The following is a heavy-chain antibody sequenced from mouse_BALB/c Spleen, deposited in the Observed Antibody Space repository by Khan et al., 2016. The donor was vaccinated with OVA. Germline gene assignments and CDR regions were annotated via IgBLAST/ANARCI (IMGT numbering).Heavy chain of an antibody. V-gene: IGHV5-6*02. CDR1: GFTFSTYG. J-gene: IGHJ3*01. CDR3: ARLAYYYDSEGFAY. CDR2: VSTGGSYT. Sequence: EVKLEESGGDLVKPGGSLKLSCAASGFTFSTYGMSWVRQTPDKRLEWVATVSTGGSYTYYPDSVKGRFTISRDNAKNTLYLQMGSLKSEDTAMFYCARLAYYYDSEGFAYWGQGTLVTVSA. D-gene: IGHD1-1*01.